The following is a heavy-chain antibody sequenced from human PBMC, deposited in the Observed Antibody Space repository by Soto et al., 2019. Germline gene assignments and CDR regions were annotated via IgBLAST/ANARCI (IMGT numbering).Heavy chain of an antibody. CDR1: GYNFTTSA. Sequence: ASVKVSCKASGYNFTTSAIHWVRQAPEQRLEWMGWISGGTGNTKYSQKFQGRVTISRDTSASTAYLELSRMTSDDTSVIYCARDRGERSGYPAIGMDDWGQGTTVTVSS. D-gene: IGHD5-12*01. CDR3: ARDRGERSGYPAIGMDD. CDR2: ISGGTGNT. J-gene: IGHJ6*02. V-gene: IGHV1-3*01.